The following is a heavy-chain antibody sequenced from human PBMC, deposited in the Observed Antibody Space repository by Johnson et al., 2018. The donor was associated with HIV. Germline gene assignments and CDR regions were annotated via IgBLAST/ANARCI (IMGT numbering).Heavy chain of an antibody. V-gene: IGHV3-33*08. J-gene: IGHJ3*02. CDR1: GFTFSSYA. Sequence: QVQLVESGGGVVQPGRSLRLSCAASGFTFSSYAMHWVRQAPGKGLEWVAFIRYDGSDKYDADSVKGRFTISRDNAKNSLHLQMNSLRAEDTAVYYCARDWVIGDAFDIWGQGTKVTVSS. CDR2: IRYDGSDK. D-gene: IGHD2-21*01. CDR3: ARDWVIGDAFDI.